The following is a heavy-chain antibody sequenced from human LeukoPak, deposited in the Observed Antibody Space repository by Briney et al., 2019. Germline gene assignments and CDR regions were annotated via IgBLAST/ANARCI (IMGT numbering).Heavy chain of an antibody. Sequence: GASVKVSCKASGYTFTGYYMHWVRQAPGQGLEWMGWINPNSGGTNYAQKFQGRVTMTRDTSISTAYMELSRPRSDDTAVYYCARITGTTFGFSDYWGQGTLVTVSS. CDR3: ARITGTTFGFSDY. V-gene: IGHV1-2*02. J-gene: IGHJ4*02. CDR1: GYTFTGYY. CDR2: INPNSGGT. D-gene: IGHD3-16*01.